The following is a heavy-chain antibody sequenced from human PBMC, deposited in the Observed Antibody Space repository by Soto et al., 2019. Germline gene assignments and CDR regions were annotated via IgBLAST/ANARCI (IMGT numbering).Heavy chain of an antibody. Sequence: GGSLRVSCAASGFAFSSYGRHWVRQAPGKGLEWVAVISYDGSNKYYADSVKGRFTISRDNSKNTLYLQMNSLKTEDTAVYYCTTEGIAAAPDYWGQGTLVTVSS. CDR1: GFAFSSYG. D-gene: IGHD6-13*01. CDR2: ISYDGSNK. CDR3: TTEGIAAAPDY. V-gene: IGHV3-30-3*01. J-gene: IGHJ4*02.